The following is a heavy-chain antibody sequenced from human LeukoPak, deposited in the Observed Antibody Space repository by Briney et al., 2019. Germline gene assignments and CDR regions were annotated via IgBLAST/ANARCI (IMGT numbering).Heavy chain of an antibody. CDR3: ARGAERYSYAGKYYYYGTDV. D-gene: IGHD5-18*01. Sequence: SETLSLTCTVSGGSISSYYWSWIRQPAGKGLEWIGRIYTSGSTNYNPSLKSRVTMSVDTSKNQFSLKLSSVTAADTAVYYCARGAERYSYAGKYYYYGTDVWGQGTTVTVSS. CDR1: GGSISSYY. CDR2: IYTSGST. J-gene: IGHJ6*02. V-gene: IGHV4-4*07.